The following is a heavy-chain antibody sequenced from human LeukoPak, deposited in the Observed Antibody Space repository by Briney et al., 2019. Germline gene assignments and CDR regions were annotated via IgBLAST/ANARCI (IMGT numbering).Heavy chain of an antibody. D-gene: IGHD4/OR15-4a*01. CDR1: GFTFSSYA. V-gene: IGHV3-23*01. J-gene: IGHJ6*03. CDR3: ARKGGASVYYNYYMDG. CDR2: ISGSGGST. Sequence: PGGSLRLSCAASGFTFSSYAMSWVRQAPGKGLEWVSAISGSGGSTYYADSVKGRFTISRDNSKNTLYLQMNSLRAEDTAVYYCARKGGASVYYNYYMDGWGKGTTVTVSS.